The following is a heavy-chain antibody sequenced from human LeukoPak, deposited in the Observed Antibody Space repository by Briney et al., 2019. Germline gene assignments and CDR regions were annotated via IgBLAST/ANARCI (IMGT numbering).Heavy chain of an antibody. Sequence: GGSLRLSCAASGITFISAWMNWVRQAPGKGLEWVGRIKSKTDGGTAEHAAPVKGRLIISRDDSKNMLYLQMNSLNSDDTGVYYCATALRGVGFWGQGTLVTVPS. V-gene: IGHV3-15*01. CDR1: GITFISAW. CDR2: IKSKTDGGTA. D-gene: IGHD3-3*01. J-gene: IGHJ4*02. CDR3: ATALRGVGF.